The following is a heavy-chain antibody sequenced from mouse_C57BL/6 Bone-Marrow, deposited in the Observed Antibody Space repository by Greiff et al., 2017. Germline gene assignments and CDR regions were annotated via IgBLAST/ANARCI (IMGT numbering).Heavy chain of an antibody. V-gene: IGHV1-55*01. CDR2: IYPGSGST. CDR1: GYTFTSYW. D-gene: IGHD2-12*01. Sequence: QVQLKESGAELVKPGASVKMSCKASGYTFTSYWITWVKQRPGQGLEWIGDIYPGSGSTNYNEKFKSKAKMTVDTSASSAYMQLSSLTSEDSAVYSSARPYYINYWYFDFWGTGTTVTVSA. CDR3: ARPYYINYWYFDF. J-gene: IGHJ1*03.